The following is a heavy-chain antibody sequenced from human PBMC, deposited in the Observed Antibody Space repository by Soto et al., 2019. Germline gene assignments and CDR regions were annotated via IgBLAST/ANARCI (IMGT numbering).Heavy chain of an antibody. V-gene: IGHV3-30*03. CDR2: ISYDGSNK. CDR3: ARTTVTTSYYYYYMDV. Sequence: QVQLVESGGGVVQPGRSLRLSCAASGFTFSSYGMHWVRQAPGKGLEWVAVISYDGSNKYYADSVKGRFTISRDNSKNTLYLQMNSLRAEDTAVYYCARTTVTTSYYYYYMDVWGKGTTVTVSS. CDR1: GFTFSSYG. D-gene: IGHD4-17*01. J-gene: IGHJ6*03.